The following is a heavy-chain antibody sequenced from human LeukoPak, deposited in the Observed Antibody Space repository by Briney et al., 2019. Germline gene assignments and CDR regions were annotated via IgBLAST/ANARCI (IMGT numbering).Heavy chain of an antibody. J-gene: IGHJ4*02. CDR1: GFTFSPYS. V-gene: IGHV3-48*01. Sequence: PGGSLRLSCAASGFTFSPYSMNWVRQAPGKGLEWISYITGNSDTLMYADSMKGRFTTSRDNAKNSVYLQMNSLRAEDTAMYCCTTGNGHLNYWGQGILVTVSS. CDR2: ITGNSDTL. CDR3: TTGNGHLNY.